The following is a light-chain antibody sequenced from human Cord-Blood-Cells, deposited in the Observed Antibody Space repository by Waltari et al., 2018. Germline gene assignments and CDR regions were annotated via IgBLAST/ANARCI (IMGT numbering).Light chain of an antibody. V-gene: IGLV2-14*01. Sequence: QSALTQPASVSGSPGQSITLSCTGTSSYVGGYNYVPWYQQHPGKAPKLMIYDVSNRPSGVSNRFSGSKSGNTASLTISGLQAEDEADYYCSSYTSSSTWVFGGGTKLTVL. CDR3: SSYTSSSTWV. J-gene: IGLJ3*02. CDR1: SSYVGGYNY. CDR2: DVS.